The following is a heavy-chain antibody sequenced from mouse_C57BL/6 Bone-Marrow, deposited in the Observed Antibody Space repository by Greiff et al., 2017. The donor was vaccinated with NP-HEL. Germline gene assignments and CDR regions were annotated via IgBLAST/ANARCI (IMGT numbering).Heavy chain of an antibody. CDR1: EYEFPSHD. CDR2: INSDGGST. Sequence: EVMLVESGGGLVQPGESLKLSCESNEYEFPSHDMSWVRKTPEKRLELVAAINSDGGSTYYPDTMERRFIISRDNTKKTLYLQMSSLRSEDTALYYCARLYYGNYPAWFAYWGQGTLVTVSA. J-gene: IGHJ3*01. D-gene: IGHD2-1*01. V-gene: IGHV5-2*01. CDR3: ARLYYGNYPAWFAY.